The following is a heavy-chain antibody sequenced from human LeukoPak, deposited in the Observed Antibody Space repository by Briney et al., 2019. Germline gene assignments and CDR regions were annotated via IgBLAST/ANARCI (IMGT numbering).Heavy chain of an antibody. Sequence: GGSLRLSCAASGFSFSNYGMNWVRQAPGKGLEWVSSISSSSSYIYYADSVKGRFTISRDNGKNSLYLQMSSLRAEDTAVYHCARDFYGSGSLYIDNWGQGTLVTVSS. CDR3: ARDFYGSGSLYIDN. D-gene: IGHD3-10*01. J-gene: IGHJ4*02. CDR1: GFSFSNYG. CDR2: ISSSSSYI. V-gene: IGHV3-21*01.